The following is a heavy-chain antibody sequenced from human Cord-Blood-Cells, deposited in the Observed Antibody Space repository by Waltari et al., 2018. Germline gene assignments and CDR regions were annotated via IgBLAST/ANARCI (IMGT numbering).Heavy chain of an antibody. D-gene: IGHD3-16*02. CDR3: ARDKGADYDYIWGSYLPFDY. CDR1: GYTFTSYG. Sequence: AEVKKPGASVKVSCKASGYTFTSYGISWVRQAPGQGLEWMGWISAYNGNTNYAQKLQGRVTMTTDTSTSTAYMELRSLRSDDTAVYYCARDKGADYDYIWGSYLPFDYWGQGTLITVSS. V-gene: IGHV1-18*01. CDR2: ISAYNGNT. J-gene: IGHJ4*02.